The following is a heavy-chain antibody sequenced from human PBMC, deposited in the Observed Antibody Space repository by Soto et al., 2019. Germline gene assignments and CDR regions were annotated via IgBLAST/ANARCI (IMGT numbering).Heavy chain of an antibody. Sequence: ASVKISCKASGYTFTGYYMHGVRQAPRQGLEWMGWINPNSGGTNYAQKFQGRVTMTRDTSISTAYMELSRLRSDDTAVYYCAREGRDGYNTYYFDYWGQGTLVTVSS. CDR1: GYTFTGYY. D-gene: IGHD5-12*01. V-gene: IGHV1-2*02. CDR3: AREGRDGYNTYYFDY. CDR2: INPNSGGT. J-gene: IGHJ4*02.